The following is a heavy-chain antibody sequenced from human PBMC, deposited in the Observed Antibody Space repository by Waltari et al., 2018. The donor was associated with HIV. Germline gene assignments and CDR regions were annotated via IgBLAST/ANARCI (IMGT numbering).Heavy chain of an antibody. J-gene: IGHJ3*02. CDR3: AREGTFDI. V-gene: IGHV1-18*01. CDR2: ISNYNGNT. CDR1: GYMFTNFG. Sequence: QGHLVQSGAEMRKPGVSVKVSCEASGYMFTNFGISWVRQAPGQGLEWMGRISNYNGNTNYAQKFRGRVTMTTDPAVSTAYMELRTLKSDDTATYYCAREGTFDIWGQGTMVTVSS.